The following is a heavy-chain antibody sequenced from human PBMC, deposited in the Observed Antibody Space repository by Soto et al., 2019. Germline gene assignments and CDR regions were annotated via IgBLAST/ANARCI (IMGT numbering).Heavy chain of an antibody. Sequence: QVQLQESGPGLVKPSGTLSLTCAVSGGSISSSNWWSWVRQPPGKGLVWIGEIYHSGSTHYNPSLKSRVTISVDKSKNQFSLKLSSVTAADTAVYFCARGRTYYDDSSGYCWYYWGQGTLVTFSS. D-gene: IGHD3-22*01. V-gene: IGHV4-4*02. J-gene: IGHJ4*02. CDR2: IYHSGST. CDR3: ARGRTYYDDSSGYCWYY. CDR1: GGSISSSNW.